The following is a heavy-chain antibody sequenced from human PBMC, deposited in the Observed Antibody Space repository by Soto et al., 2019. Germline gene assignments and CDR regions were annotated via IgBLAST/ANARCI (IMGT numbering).Heavy chain of an antibody. D-gene: IGHD6-13*01. Sequence: GGSLRLSCAASGFTFSSYSMNWVRQAPGKGLEWVSSISSSSSYIYYADSVKGRFTISRDNAKNSLYLQMNSLRAEDTAVYYCARDAYSSSPTPTPIDYWGQGTLVTVSS. CDR2: ISSSSSYI. J-gene: IGHJ4*02. CDR1: GFTFSSYS. CDR3: ARDAYSSSPTPTPIDY. V-gene: IGHV3-21*01.